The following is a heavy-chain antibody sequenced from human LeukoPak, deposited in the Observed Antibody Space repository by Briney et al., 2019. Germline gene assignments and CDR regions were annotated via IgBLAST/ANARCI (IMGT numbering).Heavy chain of an antibody. J-gene: IGHJ4*02. CDR1: GFSFSTYA. CDR3: AKAGHIGWDYFDY. V-gene: IGHV3-23*01. CDR2: IGGRGDST. Sequence: PGGSLRLSCAASGFSFSTYAMSWVRQAPGEGLEWVSAIGGRGDSTYYADSVKGRFTISRDNSKNMLYLQMNSLRAEDTAVYYCAKAGHIGWDYFDYWGQGTLVTVSS. D-gene: IGHD3-16*01.